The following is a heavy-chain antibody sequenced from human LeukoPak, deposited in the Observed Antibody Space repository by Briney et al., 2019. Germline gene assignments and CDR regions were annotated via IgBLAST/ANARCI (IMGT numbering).Heavy chain of an antibody. D-gene: IGHD2-8*01. Sequence: GGSLRLSCAASGFTFSSYAMSWVRQAPGKGLDWVSGISGSGSSTYYADSVKGRFTISRDNSKNTLYLQMNSLRAEDTAVYYCAKEYLSAFDIWGQGTMVTVSS. J-gene: IGHJ3*02. CDR2: ISGSGSST. V-gene: IGHV3-23*01. CDR1: GFTFSSYA. CDR3: AKEYLSAFDI.